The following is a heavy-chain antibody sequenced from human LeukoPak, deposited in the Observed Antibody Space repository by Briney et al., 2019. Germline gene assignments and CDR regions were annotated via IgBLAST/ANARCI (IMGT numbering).Heavy chain of an antibody. CDR2: IYYSGST. V-gene: IGHV4-59*01. Sequence: PSETLSLTCTVSGGSISSYYWSWIRQPPGKGLEWIGYIYYSGSTNYNPSLKSRVTISVDTSKNQFSLKLSSVTAADTAVYYCARSGSYYNWFDPWGQGTLVTVSS. J-gene: IGHJ5*02. CDR1: GGSISSYY. D-gene: IGHD1-26*01. CDR3: ARSGSYYNWFDP.